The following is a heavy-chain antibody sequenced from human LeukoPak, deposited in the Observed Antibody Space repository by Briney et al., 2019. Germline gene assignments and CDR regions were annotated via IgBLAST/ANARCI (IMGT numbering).Heavy chain of an antibody. Sequence: PSETLSLTCAVYGGSFSGYYWSWIRQPPGKGLEWIGEINHSGSTNYNPSLKSRVTISVDTSKNQFSLELSSVTAADTAVYYCARGTYSSSRTTSGPFIDYWGQGTLVTVSS. CDR3: ARGTYSSSRTTSGPFIDY. CDR1: GGSFSGYY. V-gene: IGHV4-34*01. CDR2: INHSGST. J-gene: IGHJ4*02. D-gene: IGHD6-13*01.